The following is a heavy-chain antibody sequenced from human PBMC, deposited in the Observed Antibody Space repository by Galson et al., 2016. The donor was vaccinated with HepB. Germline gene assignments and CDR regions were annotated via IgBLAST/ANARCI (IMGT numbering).Heavy chain of an antibody. Sequence: SLRLSCAASGFTFSRSGMHWVRQAPGKGLEWVALIWYDGGNKYYADSVKGRFTISRDNSRNTLFLQMNRLRAEDTGLYYCAREDPRIAAAILDSWGQGTLVTVSS. CDR1: GFTFSRSG. J-gene: IGHJ4*02. D-gene: IGHD6-25*01. V-gene: IGHV3-33*01. CDR3: AREDPRIAAAILDS. CDR2: IWYDGGNK.